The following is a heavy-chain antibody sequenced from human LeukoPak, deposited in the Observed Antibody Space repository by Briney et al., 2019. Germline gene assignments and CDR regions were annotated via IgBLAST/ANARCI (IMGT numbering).Heavy chain of an antibody. CDR3: ARGPAIGYYYDSSVNWFDP. V-gene: IGHV1-2*02. D-gene: IGHD3-22*01. Sequence: GASVKVSCKASGYTFTGYYMHWVRQAPGQGLEWMGWINPNSGGTNYAQKFQGRVTMTRDTSISTAYMELSRLRSDDTAVYYCARGPAIGYYYDSSVNWFDPWGQGTLVTVSS. J-gene: IGHJ5*02. CDR1: GYTFTGYY. CDR2: INPNSGGT.